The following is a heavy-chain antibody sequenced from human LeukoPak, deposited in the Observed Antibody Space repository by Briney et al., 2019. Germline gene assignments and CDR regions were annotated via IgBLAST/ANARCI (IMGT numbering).Heavy chain of an antibody. V-gene: IGHV3-53*01. CDR1: GFTVSSNY. CDR3: ARNGMTTSLDWYFDL. Sequence: GGSLRLSCAASGFTVSSNYMSWVRQAPGKGLEWVSVIYSGGSTYYADSVKGRFTISRDNSKNTLYLQMNSLRAEDTAVYYCARNGMTTSLDWYFDLWGRGTLVTVSS. D-gene: IGHD4-17*01. CDR2: IYSGGST. J-gene: IGHJ2*01.